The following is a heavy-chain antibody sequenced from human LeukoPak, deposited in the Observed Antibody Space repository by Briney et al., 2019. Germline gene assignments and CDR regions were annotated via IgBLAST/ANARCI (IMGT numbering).Heavy chain of an antibody. CDR1: GGSFSGYY. J-gene: IGHJ4*02. CDR2: INHSGST. V-gene: IGHV4-34*01. CDR3: ARDSLFGVVSLPFDY. D-gene: IGHD3-3*01. Sequence: SETLSLTCAVYGGSFSGYYWSWIRQPPGKGLEWIGEINHSGSTNYNPSLKSRVTISVDTSKNQFSLKLSSVTAADTAVYYCARDSLFGVVSLPFDYWGQGTLVTVSS.